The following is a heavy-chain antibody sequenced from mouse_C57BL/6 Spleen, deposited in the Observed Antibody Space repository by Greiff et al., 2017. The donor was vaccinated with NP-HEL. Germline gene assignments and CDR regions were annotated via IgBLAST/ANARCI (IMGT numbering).Heavy chain of an antibody. D-gene: IGHD2-2*01. CDR2: IDPETGGT. Sequence: QVQLQQSGAELVRPGASVTLSCKASGYTFTDYEMHWVKQTPVHGLEWIGAIDPETGGTAYNQKFKGKAILTADKSSSTAYMELRSLTSEDSAVYYCTRRGYYGYDRAWFPYWGQGTLVTVSA. J-gene: IGHJ3*01. V-gene: IGHV1-15*01. CDR1: GYTFTDYE. CDR3: TRRGYYGYDRAWFPY.